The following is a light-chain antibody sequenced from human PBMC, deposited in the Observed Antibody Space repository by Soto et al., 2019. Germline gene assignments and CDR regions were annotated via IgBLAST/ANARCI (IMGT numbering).Light chain of an antibody. CDR1: QTINSD. CDR3: QQSFSSHVI. J-gene: IGKJ4*01. CDR2: AAS. Sequence: IQMTQSPSSLSASGGNRVTSTCRASQTINSDLHWYKQKPGKAPRLLIYAASSLQSGVPSRFSGSSSGKDFTLSISSLQSEDFATYYCQQSFSSHVIFGGGTKVEIK. V-gene: IGKV1-39*01.